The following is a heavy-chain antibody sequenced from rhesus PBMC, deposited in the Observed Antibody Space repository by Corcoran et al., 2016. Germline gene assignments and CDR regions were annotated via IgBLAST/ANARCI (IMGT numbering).Heavy chain of an antibody. V-gene: IGHV4-160*01. J-gene: IGHJ4*01. CDR1: GYSINNNY. CDR3: ATSTVAATAY. D-gene: IGHD4-29*01. Sequence: QVQLQESGPGLAKPSETLSLTCTVSGYSINNNYWSWFRQSAGRGLEWIGYVYGRGGSTYYNPSLKSRVTISTDTSKNQFSLKLSSVTAADTAIYYCATSTVAATAYWGQGVLVTVSS. CDR2: VYGRGGST.